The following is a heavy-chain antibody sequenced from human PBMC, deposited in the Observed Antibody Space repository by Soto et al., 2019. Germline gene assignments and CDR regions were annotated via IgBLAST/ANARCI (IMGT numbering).Heavy chain of an antibody. J-gene: IGHJ6*03. CDR1: GFTFSTYA. D-gene: IGHD2-8*01. Sequence: GGSLGLSCAASGFTFSTYAMSWVRQAPGKGLEWVSTITTSGGNTYYADSVQGRFTISRDNSKNTLYLQMNSLRAEDTAVYYCAGRYCTNGVCYTNYYYYIDVWGKGTTVTVSS. V-gene: IGHV3-23*01. CDR2: ITTSGGNT. CDR3: AGRYCTNGVCYTNYYYYIDV.